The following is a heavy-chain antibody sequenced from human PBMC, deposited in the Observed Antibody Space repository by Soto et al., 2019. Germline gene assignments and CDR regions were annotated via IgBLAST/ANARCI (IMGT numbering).Heavy chain of an antibody. D-gene: IGHD3-22*01. CDR2: IIPIFGTA. J-gene: IGHJ5*02. Sequence: QVQLVQSGAEVKKPGSSVKVSCKASGGTFSSYAISWVRQAPGQGLEWMGGIIPIFGTANYAQKVQSSVTITADESMSTAYMGLRSLRSEDTAVYYCARPRIVVDHGGAYNRFDPWGQGTLVIVSS. CDR3: ARPRIVVDHGGAYNRFDP. CDR1: GGTFSSYA. V-gene: IGHV1-69*01.